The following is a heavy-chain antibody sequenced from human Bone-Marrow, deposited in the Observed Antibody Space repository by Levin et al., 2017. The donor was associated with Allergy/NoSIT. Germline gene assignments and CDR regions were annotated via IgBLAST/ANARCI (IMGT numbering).Heavy chain of an antibody. CDR2: IWFDGSKK. CDR3: VRDPVRVVTAGYNRFDP. V-gene: IGHV3-33*01. Sequence: QPGGSLRLSCATSGFTFSNYGMHWVRQAPGKGLEWVAVIWFDGSKKQYAESVKGRFTVSRDNSRNTLFLQMSSLRVDDTAMYYCVRDPVRVVTAGYNRFDPWGQGTLVTVSS. J-gene: IGHJ5*02. CDR1: GFTFSNYG. D-gene: IGHD2-21*02.